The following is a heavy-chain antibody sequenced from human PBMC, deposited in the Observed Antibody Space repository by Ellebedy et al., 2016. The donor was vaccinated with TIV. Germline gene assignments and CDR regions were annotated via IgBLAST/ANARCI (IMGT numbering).Heavy chain of an antibody. V-gene: IGHV1-69*06. CDR3: ARDYYDSSGYYGPNDY. D-gene: IGHD3-22*01. Sequence: SVKVSXXASGGTFSSYAISWVRQAPGQGLEWMGGIIPIFGTANYAQKFQGRVTITADKSTSTAYMELSSLRSEDTAVYYCARDYYDSSGYYGPNDYWGQGTLVTVSS. J-gene: IGHJ4*02. CDR2: IIPIFGTA. CDR1: GGTFSSYA.